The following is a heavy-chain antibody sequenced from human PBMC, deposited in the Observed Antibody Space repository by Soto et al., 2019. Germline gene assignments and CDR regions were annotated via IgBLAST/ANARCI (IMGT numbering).Heavy chain of an antibody. CDR3: ARDEGGYDILTGYYKAHHFDY. V-gene: IGHV1-18*01. J-gene: IGHJ4*02. CDR2: ISPHNFNT. D-gene: IGHD3-9*01. CDR1: GYTFTHFY. Sequence: QVQLEQSGAEVKKPGDSVKVSCKASGYTFTHFYITWVRQAPGQGLQWMGAISPHNFNTNYAQKFRGRVTLTTEKSTNTAYMDLISLTSDDTAVYYCARDEGGYDILTGYYKAHHFDYWGQGVPVTVSS.